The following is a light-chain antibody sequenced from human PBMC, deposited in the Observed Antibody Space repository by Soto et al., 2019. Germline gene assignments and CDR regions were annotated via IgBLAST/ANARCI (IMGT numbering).Light chain of an antibody. CDR2: EVS. CDR1: SSDVGGYNY. CDR3: SSYTSSSTRV. J-gene: IGLJ3*02. V-gene: IGLV2-14*01. Sequence: QSALTQHASVSGSPGQSITISCTGTSSDVGGYNYDSWYQQHPGKAPKLMIYEVSNRPSGVSNRFSGSKSGNTASLTISGLQAEDDADYYCSSYTSSSTRVFGGGTKLTVL.